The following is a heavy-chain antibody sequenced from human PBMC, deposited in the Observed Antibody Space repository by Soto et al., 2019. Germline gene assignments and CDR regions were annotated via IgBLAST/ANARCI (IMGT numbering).Heavy chain of an antibody. CDR3: ARGDSSGWDFDY. D-gene: IGHD6-19*01. CDR2: ISSSESTI. J-gene: IGHJ4*02. CDR1: KFTFSNYN. V-gene: IGHV3-48*02. Sequence: EVQLVESGGGLVQPGGSLRLSCAASKFTFSNYNMNWVRQAPGKGLEWVSYISSSESTIYYADSVKDRFVIYRDNAEKSLYLQMNSLRDEDTAVYYCARGDSSGWDFDYWGQGTLLTVSS.